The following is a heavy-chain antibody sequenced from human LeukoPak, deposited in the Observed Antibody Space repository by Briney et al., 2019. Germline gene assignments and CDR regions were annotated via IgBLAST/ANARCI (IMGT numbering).Heavy chain of an antibody. J-gene: IGHJ4*02. V-gene: IGHV3-74*01. CDR3: ASDLYLGY. CDR2: INGDGSTT. Sequence: GGSLRLSCAASGFTFSSYWMHWVRHAPGKGLVWVSRINGDGSTTNYADSVKGRFTISRDNAKNTLYLQMNSLRAEDTAVYYCASDLYLGYGGQGNLVTVSS. D-gene: IGHD3-16*01. CDR1: GFTFSSYW.